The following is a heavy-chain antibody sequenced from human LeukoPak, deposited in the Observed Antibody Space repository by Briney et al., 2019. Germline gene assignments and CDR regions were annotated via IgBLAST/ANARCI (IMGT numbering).Heavy chain of an antibody. CDR3: ARRAWGYSLAHTYYFDY. D-gene: IGHD5-18*01. V-gene: IGHV4-59*08. J-gene: IGHJ4*02. CDR2: IYYSGST. CDR1: GGSISSYY. Sequence: SETLSLTCTVSGGSISSYYWSWIRQPPGKGLEWIGYIYYSGSTNYNPSLKSRVTISVDTSKNQFSLKLSSVTAADTAVYYCARRAWGYSLAHTYYFDYWGQGTLVTVSS.